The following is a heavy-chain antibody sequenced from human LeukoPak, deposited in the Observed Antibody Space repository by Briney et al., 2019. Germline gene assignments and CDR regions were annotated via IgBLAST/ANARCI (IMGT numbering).Heavy chain of an antibody. D-gene: IGHD3-10*02. CDR2: INHSGST. J-gene: IGHJ6*02. V-gene: IGHV4-34*01. CDR3: ARACSKYDGMDV. CDR1: GGSFSGYY. Sequence: PSETLSLTCAVYGGSFSGYYWSWIRQPPGKGLEWIGEINHSGSTNYNPSLKSRVTISVDTSKNQFSLKLSSVTAADTAVYYCARACSKYDGMDVWGQGTTVTVSS.